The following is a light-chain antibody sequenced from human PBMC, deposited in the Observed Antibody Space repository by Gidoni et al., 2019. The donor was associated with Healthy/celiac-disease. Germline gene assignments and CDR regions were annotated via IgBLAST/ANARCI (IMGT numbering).Light chain of an antibody. Sequence: QSVLPQPPSVSGAPGQRVTISCTGSSSNIGAGYDVHWYQQLPGTAPKLLIYGNSNRPSGVPDRFSGSKSGTSASLAITGLQAEDEADYYCQSYDSSLQTVFGGGTKLXVX. CDR2: GNS. J-gene: IGLJ2*01. CDR1: SSNIGAGYD. V-gene: IGLV1-40*01. CDR3: QSYDSSLQTV.